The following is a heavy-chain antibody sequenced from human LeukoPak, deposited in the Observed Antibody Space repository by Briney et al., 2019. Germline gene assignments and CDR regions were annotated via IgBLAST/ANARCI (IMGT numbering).Heavy chain of an antibody. D-gene: IGHD3-22*01. V-gene: IGHV1-69*05. J-gene: IGHJ4*02. CDR3: ARSEYYYDSSGYYCFDY. CDR2: IIPIFGTA. CDR1: GGTFSSYA. Sequence: SVKVSCKASGGTFSSYAISWVRQAPGQGLEWMGRIIPIFGTADYAQKFQGRVTITTDESRSTAYMELSSLRSEDTAVYYCARSEYYYDSSGYYCFDYWGQGTLVTVSS.